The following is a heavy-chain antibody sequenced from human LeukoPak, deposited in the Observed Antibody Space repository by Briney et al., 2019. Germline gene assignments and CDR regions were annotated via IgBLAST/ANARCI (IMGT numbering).Heavy chain of an antibody. V-gene: IGHV4-59*08. CDR2: ISYSGST. J-gene: IGHJ4*02. D-gene: IGHD6-13*01. Sequence: SETLSLTCTVSGGSISSYYWSWIRQPPGKGLEWIGYISYSGSTDYNPSLKSRVTISVDKSENYFSLRMSSVTAADTAVYYCARSAFLVTAPGLYYFDYWGQGTLVAVSS. CDR1: GGSISSYY. CDR3: ARSAFLVTAPGLYYFDY.